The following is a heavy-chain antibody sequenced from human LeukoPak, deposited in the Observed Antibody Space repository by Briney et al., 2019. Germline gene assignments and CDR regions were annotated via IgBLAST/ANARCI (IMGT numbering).Heavy chain of an antibody. D-gene: IGHD7-27*01. V-gene: IGHV4-39*07. CDR2: IYYSGST. CDR3: ARDSGAKTGDIYYFDY. Sequence: SETLSPTCTVSGGSISSSSYYWGWIRQPPGKGLEWIGSIYYSGSTYYNPSLKSRVTISVDTSKNQFSLKLSSVTAADTAVYYCARDSGAKTGDIYYFDYWGQGTLVTVSS. J-gene: IGHJ4*02. CDR1: GGSISSSSYY.